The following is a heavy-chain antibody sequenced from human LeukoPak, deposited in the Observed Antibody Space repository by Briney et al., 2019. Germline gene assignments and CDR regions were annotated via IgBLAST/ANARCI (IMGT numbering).Heavy chain of an antibody. CDR3: ARVPLGWNHAHDAFDI. CDR1: GGSISSYY. D-gene: IGHD1-14*01. CDR2: IYYSGST. Sequence: SETLSLTCTVSGGSISSYYWSWIRQPPGKGLEWIGYIYYSGSTNYNPSLKSRVTISVDTSKNQFSLKLSSVTAADTAVYYCARVPLGWNHAHDAFDIWGQGTMVTVSS. J-gene: IGHJ3*02. V-gene: IGHV4-59*01.